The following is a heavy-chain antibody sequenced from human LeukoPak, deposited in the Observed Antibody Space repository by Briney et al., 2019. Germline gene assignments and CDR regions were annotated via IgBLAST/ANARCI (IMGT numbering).Heavy chain of an antibody. CDR1: GFTVSSNE. CDR3: ARDGGSYSFDY. V-gene: IGHV3-38-3*01. D-gene: IGHD1-26*01. J-gene: IGHJ4*02. Sequence: GGSLRLSCAASGFTVSSNEMSWVRQAPGKGLEWVSSISGGSTYYADSRKGRFTISRDNSKNTLHLQMNILRAEDTAVYYCARDGGSYSFDYWGQGTLVTVSS. CDR2: ISGGST.